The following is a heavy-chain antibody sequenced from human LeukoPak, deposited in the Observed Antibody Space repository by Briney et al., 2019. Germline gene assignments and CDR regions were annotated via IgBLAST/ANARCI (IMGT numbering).Heavy chain of an antibody. Sequence: SLRLSCASSGFPFSTYSMPWVRPAPGRGLEWVAVISYDGSNKYYADSVKGRFTISRDNSKNTLYLQMNSLRAEDTAVYYCARDRHRITEGFDYWGQGALVTVSS. CDR3: ARDRHRITEGFDY. J-gene: IGHJ4*02. D-gene: IGHD3-16*01. CDR2: ISYDGSNK. CDR1: GFPFSTYS. V-gene: IGHV3-30*04.